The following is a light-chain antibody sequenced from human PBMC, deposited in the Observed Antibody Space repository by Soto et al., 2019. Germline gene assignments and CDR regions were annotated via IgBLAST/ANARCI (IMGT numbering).Light chain of an antibody. J-gene: IGLJ2*01. CDR3: CSYAGSNNLVV. V-gene: IGLV2-23*01. CDR2: EDY. CDR1: NTDVENYNF. Sequence: QSALTQPASVSGSPGQSITIACTGINTDVENYNFVSWYQQHPGKAPKLMIYEDYKRPSGVSNRFSGSKSGNTASLTISGLQTEDEADYYCCSYAGSNNLVVFGGGTKLTVL.